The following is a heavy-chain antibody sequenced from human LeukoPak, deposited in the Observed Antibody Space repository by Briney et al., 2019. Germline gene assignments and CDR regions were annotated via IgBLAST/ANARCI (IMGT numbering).Heavy chain of an antibody. J-gene: IGHJ4*02. CDR2: IYYSGST. CDR3: ARGQVFAFDY. V-gene: IGHV4-39*07. CDR1: GGSISSSSYY. Sequence: PSETLSLTCTVSGGSISSSSYYWGWIRQPPGKGLEWIGSIYYSGSTYYNPSLKSRVTISVDTSRNQFSLKLSSVTAADTAVYYCARGQVFAFDYWGQGTLDTVSS.